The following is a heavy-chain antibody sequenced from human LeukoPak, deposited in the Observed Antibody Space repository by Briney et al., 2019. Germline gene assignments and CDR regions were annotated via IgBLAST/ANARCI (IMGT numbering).Heavy chain of an antibody. Sequence: PSETLSLTCTVPGGSISSTTYYWSWIRQPPGKGLEWIGYIYYSGSTSYNPSLKSRVTISVDTSKNQFSLKLSSLTAADTAVYYCARGSKAVSGMLDYWGQGTLVTVSS. J-gene: IGHJ4*02. V-gene: IGHV4-61*05. D-gene: IGHD6-19*01. CDR2: IYYSGST. CDR3: ARGSKAVSGMLDY. CDR1: GGSISSTTYY.